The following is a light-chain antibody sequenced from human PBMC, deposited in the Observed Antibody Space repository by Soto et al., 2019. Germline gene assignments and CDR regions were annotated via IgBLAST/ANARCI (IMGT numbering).Light chain of an antibody. CDR3: QQYGSSL. V-gene: IGKV3-20*01. J-gene: IGKJ3*01. CDR1: QSVSSSY. CDR2: GAS. Sequence: EIVLTQSPGTLSLSPGERATLSCRASQSVSSSYLAWYQQKPGQAPRLLIYGASSRATGIPDGFSGSGSGTDFTLTISRLEPEDFAVYYCQQYGSSLFGPGTKVDIK.